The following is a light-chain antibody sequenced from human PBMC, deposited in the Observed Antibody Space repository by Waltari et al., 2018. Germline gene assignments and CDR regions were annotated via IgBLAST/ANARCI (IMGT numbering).Light chain of an antibody. Sequence: DTQMTQSPFTLSASLGDRVSITCRASRSISDWVAWYQQKPGKAPKLMIYKASNLKSGVPSRFGGSGSGTEFTLTSSSLQPDDFATYYCQQYDGPSWTFGQGTKVEIK. CDR2: KAS. V-gene: IGKV1-5*03. CDR1: RSISDW. J-gene: IGKJ1*01. CDR3: QQYDGPSWT.